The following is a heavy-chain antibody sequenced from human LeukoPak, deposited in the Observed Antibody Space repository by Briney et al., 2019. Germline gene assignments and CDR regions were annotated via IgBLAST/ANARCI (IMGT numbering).Heavy chain of an antibody. J-gene: IGHJ4*02. V-gene: IGHV1-18*01. CDR3: ARDIVVVVAATGDYFDY. CDR1: GYTFTSYG. Sequence: ASVKVSCKASGYTFTSYGISWVRQAPGQGLEWMGWISAYNGNTNYAQKLQGRVTMTTDTSTSTAYMELRSLRSDDTAVYYCARDIVVVVAATGDYFDYWGQGTLVTVSS. CDR2: ISAYNGNT. D-gene: IGHD2-15*01.